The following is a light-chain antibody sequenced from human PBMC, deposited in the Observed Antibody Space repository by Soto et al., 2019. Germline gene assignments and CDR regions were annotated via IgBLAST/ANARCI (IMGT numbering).Light chain of an antibody. CDR2: EVS. CDR3: SLYTSENTYV. Sequence: QSVLTQPASVSGSPGQSITISCTGTSSDVGGYDYVSWYQLHPGKAPKLMVFEVSNRPSGVSYRFSGSKSGNTASLTISGLQAADEADYYCSLYTSENTYVFGTGTKVTVL. J-gene: IGLJ1*01. CDR1: SSDVGGYDY. V-gene: IGLV2-14*01.